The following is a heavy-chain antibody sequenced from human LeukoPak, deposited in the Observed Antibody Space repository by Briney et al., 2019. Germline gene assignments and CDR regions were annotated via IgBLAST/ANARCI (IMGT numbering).Heavy chain of an antibody. CDR2: ISGSGGST. CDR3: AKEHHKYGIVGARYFDY. Sequence: HAGGSLRLSCAASGFTFSSYAMSWVRQAPGKGLEWVSAISGSGGSTYYADSVKGRFTISRDNSKNTLYLQMNSLRAEDTAVYYCAKEHHKYGIVGARYFDYWGQGTLVTVSS. CDR1: GFTFSSYA. V-gene: IGHV3-23*01. J-gene: IGHJ4*02. D-gene: IGHD1-26*01.